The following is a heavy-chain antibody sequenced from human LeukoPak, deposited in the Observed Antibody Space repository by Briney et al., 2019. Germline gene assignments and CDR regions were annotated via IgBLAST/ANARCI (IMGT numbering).Heavy chain of an antibody. J-gene: IGHJ3*02. CDR1: GFTVSSNY. V-gene: IGHV3-66*01. CDR2: IYSGGST. CDR3: ASRSGFRMSDAFDI. D-gene: IGHD3-3*01. Sequence: GSLRLSCAASGFTVSSNYMSWVCQAPGKGLEWVSVIYSGGSTYYSDSVKGRFTISRDNSKNTLYLQMNSLRAEDTAVYYCASRSGFRMSDAFDIWGQGRMASVSS.